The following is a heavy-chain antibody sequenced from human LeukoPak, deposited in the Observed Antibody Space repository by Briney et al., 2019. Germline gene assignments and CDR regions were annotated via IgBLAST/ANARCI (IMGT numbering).Heavy chain of an antibody. J-gene: IGHJ6*02. V-gene: IGHV3-30-3*01. Sequence: GRSLRLSCAASGFTFSSYAMHWVRQAPGKGLEWVAVISYDGSNKYYADSVKGRFTISRDNSKNTLYLQMNSLRAEDTAVYYCARDRYCSGGGCYYYYGMDVWGQGTTVTVSS. CDR1: GFTFSSYA. CDR3: ARDRYCSGGGCYYYYGMDV. CDR2: ISYDGSNK. D-gene: IGHD2-15*01.